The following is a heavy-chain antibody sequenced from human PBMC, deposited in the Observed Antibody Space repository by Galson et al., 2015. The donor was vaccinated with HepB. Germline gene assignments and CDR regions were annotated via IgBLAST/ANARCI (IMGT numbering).Heavy chain of an antibody. CDR1: GGSISSGGYY. J-gene: IGHJ4*02. D-gene: IGHD3-22*01. Sequence: TLSLTCTVSGGSISSGGYYWSWIRQHPGKGLEWIGYIYYSGSTYYNPSLKSRVTISVDTSKNQFSLKLSSVTAADTAVYYCAREGYDSSGYYYPFDYWGQGTLVTVSS. V-gene: IGHV4-31*03. CDR2: IYYSGST. CDR3: AREGYDSSGYYYPFDY.